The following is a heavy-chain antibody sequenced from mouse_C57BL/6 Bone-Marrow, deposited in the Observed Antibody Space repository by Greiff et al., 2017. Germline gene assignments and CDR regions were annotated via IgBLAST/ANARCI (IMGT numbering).Heavy chain of an antibody. CDR3: ARGYYYGSSFDY. D-gene: IGHD1-1*01. Sequence: VQLQQPGAELVKPGASVKLSCKASGYTFTSYWMQWVKQRPGQGLEWIGEIDPSDSYTNYNQKFKGKATLTVDTSSSTAYMQLSSLTSVDSAVYYCARGYYYGSSFDYWGQGTTLTVSS. CDR2: IDPSDSYT. J-gene: IGHJ2*01. V-gene: IGHV1-50*01. CDR1: GYTFTSYW.